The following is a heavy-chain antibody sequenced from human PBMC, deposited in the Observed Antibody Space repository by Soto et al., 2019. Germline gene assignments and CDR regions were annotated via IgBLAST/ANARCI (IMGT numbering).Heavy chain of an antibody. D-gene: IGHD3-22*01. Sequence: SVKVSCKASGGTFSSYAISWVRQAPGQGLERMGGIIPIFGTANYAQKFQGRVTITADESTSTAYMELSSLRSEDTAVYYCAGNARGITMIIAFDIWGQGTMVTVSS. V-gene: IGHV1-69*13. CDR1: GGTFSSYA. J-gene: IGHJ3*02. CDR2: IIPIFGTA. CDR3: AGNARGITMIIAFDI.